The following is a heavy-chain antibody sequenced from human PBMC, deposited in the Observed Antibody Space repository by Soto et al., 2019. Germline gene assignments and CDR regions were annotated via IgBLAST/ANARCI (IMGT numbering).Heavy chain of an antibody. J-gene: IGHJ4*02. Sequence: QVQLVQSGAEVRKPGASVKVSCRPSGYTFNTYYLHWLRQAPGQALEWMGVIHPSGGGTTYAQKFLGRVPVPRDTPTPTVFMELSSLRSDDTAVYYCARGGHIAVVTASFDNWGQGTLVTVSS. D-gene: IGHD2-21*02. V-gene: IGHV1-46*02. CDR3: ARGGHIAVVTASFDN. CDR1: GYTFNTYY. CDR2: IHPSGGGT.